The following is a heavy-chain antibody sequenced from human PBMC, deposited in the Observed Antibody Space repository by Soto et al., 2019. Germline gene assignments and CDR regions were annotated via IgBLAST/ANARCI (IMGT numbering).Heavy chain of an antibody. CDR1: GYTFTSYD. D-gene: IGHD3-10*01. J-gene: IGHJ4*02. Sequence: ASVKVSCKASGYTFTSYDINWVRQATGEGREWMGWMNPNSGNTGYAQKFQGRVTMTRNTSISTAYMEMSSMRSEDTAVYYCASHYGSGSYYTTQFDYWGRGPLVTVSS. CDR2: MNPNSGNT. CDR3: ASHYGSGSYYTTQFDY. V-gene: IGHV1-8*01.